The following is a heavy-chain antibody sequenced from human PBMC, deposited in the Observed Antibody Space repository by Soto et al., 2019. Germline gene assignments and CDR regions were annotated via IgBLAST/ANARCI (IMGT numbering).Heavy chain of an antibody. CDR1: GYTFTSYA. CDR3: ARDYLGRIPGYSSGWDKL. V-gene: IGHV1-3*01. Sequence: QVQLVQSGAEVKKPGASVKVSCKASGYTFTSYAMHWVRQAPGQRLEWMGWINAGNGNTKYSQKFQGRVTITRDTSASTAYMELSSLRSEDTAVYYCARDYLGRIPGYSSGWDKLWGQGTLVTVS. J-gene: IGHJ4*02. CDR2: INAGNGNT. D-gene: IGHD6-19*01.